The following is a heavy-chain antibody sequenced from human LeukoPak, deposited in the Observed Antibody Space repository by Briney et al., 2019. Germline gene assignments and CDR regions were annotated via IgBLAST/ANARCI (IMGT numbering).Heavy chain of an antibody. V-gene: IGHV3-23*01. J-gene: IGHJ5*02. D-gene: IGHD3-10*01. CDR3: AQRRHYYGSGDYSRDP. CDR2: ICDSGSNK. CDR1: GFTFSSYA. Sequence: GGSLRLSCAASGFTFSSYAMSWVRQAPGKGLEWVSIICDSGSNKYYADSVKGRFTISRDNSKNLLFLQMSSLRVEDTAVYYCAQRRHYYGSGDYSRDPWGQGTLVTVSS.